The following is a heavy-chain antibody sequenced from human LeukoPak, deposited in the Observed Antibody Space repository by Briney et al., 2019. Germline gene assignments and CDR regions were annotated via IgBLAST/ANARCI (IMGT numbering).Heavy chain of an antibody. V-gene: IGHV1-2*02. CDR2: VNPRSGDT. CDR3: ASNIAVSLDGFDP. D-gene: IGHD6-19*01. Sequence: GASVRVSSKGSGYTFTDYYIHWVRQAPGQGLVWTGRVNPRSGDTKYAHDFEGRVFMTRDTSISTAFMEVRGLRPDDTAVYFCASNIAVSLDGFDPWGQGTPVTVSS. J-gene: IGHJ5*02. CDR1: GYTFTDYY.